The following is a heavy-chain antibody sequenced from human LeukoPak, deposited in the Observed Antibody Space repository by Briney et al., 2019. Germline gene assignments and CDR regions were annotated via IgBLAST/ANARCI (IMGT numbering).Heavy chain of an antibody. CDR3: AKSWGVEYSSGFYSGVEF. J-gene: IGHJ4*02. D-gene: IGHD3-22*01. CDR1: GFTFSRYG. Sequence: PGGSLRLSCAAAGFTFSRYGMHWVRQAPDKGLEWVAIISYDGSETQYADSVKGRFTVSRDNSKKTLYLQMNSLRAEDTAVFYCAKSWGVEYSSGFYSGVEFWGQGTQVTVSS. CDR2: ISYDGSET. V-gene: IGHV3-30*18.